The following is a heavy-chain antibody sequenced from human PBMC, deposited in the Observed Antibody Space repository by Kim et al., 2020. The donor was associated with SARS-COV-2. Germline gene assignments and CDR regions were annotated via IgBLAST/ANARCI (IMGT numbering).Heavy chain of an antibody. D-gene: IGHD3-22*01. Sequence: KLKGRVTMTTDTATSTAYMELRSLRSDDTAVYYCARSTISLYYSDEDFDYWGQGTLVTVSS. J-gene: IGHJ4*02. CDR3: ARSTISLYYSDEDFDY. V-gene: IGHV1-18*01.